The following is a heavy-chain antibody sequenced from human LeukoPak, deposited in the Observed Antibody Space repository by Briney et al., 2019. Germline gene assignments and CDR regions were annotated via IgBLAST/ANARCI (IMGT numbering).Heavy chain of an antibody. V-gene: IGHV3-30*02. CDR3: AKDRATAMVTLYYFDY. CDR1: GFTFGSYG. J-gene: IGHJ4*02. Sequence: PGGSLRLSCAASGFTFGSYGMHWVRQAPGKGLEWVAFIRYDGSNKYYADSVKGRFTISRDNSKNTLYLQMNSLRAEDTAVYYCAKDRATAMVTLYYFDYWGQGTLVTVSS. CDR2: IRYDGSNK. D-gene: IGHD5-18*01.